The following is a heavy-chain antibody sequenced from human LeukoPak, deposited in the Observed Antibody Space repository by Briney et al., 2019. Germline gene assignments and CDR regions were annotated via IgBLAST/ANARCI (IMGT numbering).Heavy chain of an antibody. Sequence: GSLRLSCAASGFTVSSNYMSWVRQPPGKGLEWIGEINHSGSTNYNPSLKSRVTISVDTSKNQFSLKLSSVTAADTAVYYCARGPPYYYDSSGYYFPSYFDYWGQGTLVTVPS. CDR2: INHSGST. CDR3: ARGPPYYYDSSGYYFPSYFDY. D-gene: IGHD3-22*01. J-gene: IGHJ4*02. CDR1: GFTVSSNY. V-gene: IGHV4-34*01.